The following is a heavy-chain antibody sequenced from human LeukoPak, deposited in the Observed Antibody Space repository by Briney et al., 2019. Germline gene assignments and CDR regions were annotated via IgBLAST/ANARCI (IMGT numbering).Heavy chain of an antibody. Sequence: GGSLRLSCAASGFTFSSYAMHWVRQAPGKGLEWVAVISYDGSNKYYADSVKGRFTISRDNSKNTLYLQMNSLRAEDTAVYYCARPRYSGSYLDAFDIWGQATMVTVSS. J-gene: IGHJ3*02. CDR1: GFTFSSYA. D-gene: IGHD1-26*01. CDR3: ARPRYSGSYLDAFDI. CDR2: ISYDGSNK. V-gene: IGHV3-30-3*01.